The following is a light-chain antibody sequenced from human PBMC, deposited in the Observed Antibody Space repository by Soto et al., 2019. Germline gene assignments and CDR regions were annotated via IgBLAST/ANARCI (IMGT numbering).Light chain of an antibody. CDR3: QRYDDSLVT. Sequence: EIVMTQSAGTLSVSPGERATLSCRARQSVSSHLAWSQQKPGHAPRLLLYGGSSRATGIPDRFSGMGSGKNSTLTTSRLRPEDLAFYYCQRYDDSLVTFGKGTRWIS. J-gene: IGKJ1*01. V-gene: IGKV3-20*01. CDR1: QSVSSH. CDR2: GGS.